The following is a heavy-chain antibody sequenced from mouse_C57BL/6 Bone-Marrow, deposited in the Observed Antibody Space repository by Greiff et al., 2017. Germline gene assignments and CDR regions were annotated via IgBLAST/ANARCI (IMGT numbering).Heavy chain of an antibody. CDR2: INPSSGYT. J-gene: IGHJ2*01. CDR3: ARSCYSNYVGY. D-gene: IGHD2-5*01. Sequence: VQLQQSGAELAKPGASVKLSCKASGYTFTSYWMHWVKQRPGQGLEWIGYINPSSGYTKSNQKFKDKATLTADKASSTAYMQLSSLTYEDSAVYYGARSCYSNYVGYWGQGTTLTVSS. CDR1: GYTFTSYW. V-gene: IGHV1-7*01.